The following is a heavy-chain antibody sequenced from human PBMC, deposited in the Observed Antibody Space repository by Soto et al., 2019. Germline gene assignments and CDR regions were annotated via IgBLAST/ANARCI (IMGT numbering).Heavy chain of an antibody. CDR2: IRSKAYGGTT. CDR3: TRRGYCSSTSCYPRHDY. J-gene: IGHJ4*02. D-gene: IGHD2-2*01. V-gene: IGHV3-49*03. CDR1: GFTFGDYA. Sequence: GGSLRLSCTASGFTFGDYAMSWFRQAPGKGLEWVGFIRSKAYGGTTEYAASVKGRFTISRDDSKSIAYLQMNSLKTEDTAVYYCTRRGYCSSTSCYPRHDYWGQGTLVTVSS.